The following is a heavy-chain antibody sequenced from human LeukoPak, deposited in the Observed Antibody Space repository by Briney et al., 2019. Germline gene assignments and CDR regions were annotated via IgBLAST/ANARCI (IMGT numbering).Heavy chain of an antibody. CDR1: GGSISRFF. J-gene: IGHJ4*02. CDR3: ARLAPGNYDTWSGDPIVVFDY. D-gene: IGHD3-9*01. CDR2: VHSSGST. Sequence: SETLSLTCTVSGGSISRFFWSWIRQPPGKGLEWIGYVHSSGSTKYNPSPKSRLIISVDMSKNQFSLKLRSVSVADTAVYYCARLAPGNYDTWSGDPIVVFDYWGQGALVTVSS. V-gene: IGHV4-59*01.